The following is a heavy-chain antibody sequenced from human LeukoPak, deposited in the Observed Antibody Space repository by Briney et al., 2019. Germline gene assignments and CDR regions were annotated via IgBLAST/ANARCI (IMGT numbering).Heavy chain of an antibody. CDR1: GYSFNTYW. D-gene: IGHD2-15*01. J-gene: IGHJ4*02. CDR3: ATQTDSVAAPHY. V-gene: IGHV5-51*01. CDR2: IYPGDSDT. Sequence: GESLKISCKGSGYSFNTYWIGWVRQMPGKGLEWMGIIYPGDSDTKYSPSFQGQVTISADKSISTAYLQWSRLKASDTAIYYCATQTDSVAAPHYWGQGALVTVSS.